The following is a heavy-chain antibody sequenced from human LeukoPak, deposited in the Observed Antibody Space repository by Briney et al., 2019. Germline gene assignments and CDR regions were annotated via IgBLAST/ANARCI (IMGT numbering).Heavy chain of an antibody. CDR1: GGSINDYY. CDR3: ARAAYGSGGHLFDY. D-gene: IGHD3-10*01. J-gene: IGHJ4*02. Sequence: SETLSLTCSVSGGSINDYYWSWIQQPPGKGLEWMGYINYSGNTNYNPSLKSRVTISVDTSKNQFSLKLSSVTAADTAVYYCARAAYGSGGHLFDYWGQGSLVTVSS. V-gene: IGHV4-59*01. CDR2: INYSGNT.